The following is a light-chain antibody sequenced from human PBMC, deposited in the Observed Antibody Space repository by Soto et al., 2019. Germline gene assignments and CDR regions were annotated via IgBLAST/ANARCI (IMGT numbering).Light chain of an antibody. CDR3: SSYTSSSTLV. V-gene: IGLV2-14*01. CDR2: NVR. J-gene: IGLJ1*01. Sequence: QSVLTQPASVSGSPGQSITISCTGTSSDVGAKNYVSWNQKHPGKAPKLLINNVRNRPSGVSNHFPGPKSEKTAYLTIYGLQAEDESDYYCSSYTSSSTLVFGTGTKVTVL. CDR1: SSDVGAKNY.